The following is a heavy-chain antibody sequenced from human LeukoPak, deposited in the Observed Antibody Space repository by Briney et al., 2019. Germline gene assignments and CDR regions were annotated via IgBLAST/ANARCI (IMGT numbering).Heavy chain of an antibody. D-gene: IGHD3-22*01. Sequence: GGSLRLSCATSGFTFSSYSMNWVRQAPGKGLEWVSSISSSSSYIYYADSVKGRFTISRDNAKNSLYLQTNSLRAEDTAVYYCARVYYDSSGYYEYYFDYWGQGTLVTVSS. V-gene: IGHV3-21*01. CDR1: GFTFSSYS. CDR3: ARVYYDSSGYYEYYFDY. CDR2: ISSSSSYI. J-gene: IGHJ4*02.